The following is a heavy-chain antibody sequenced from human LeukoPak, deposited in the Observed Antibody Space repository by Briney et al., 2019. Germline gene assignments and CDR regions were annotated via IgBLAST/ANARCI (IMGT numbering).Heavy chain of an antibody. CDR2: IYPGDSDT. J-gene: IGHJ6*03. Sequence: GESLKISCKGSGYSFTSYWIGWVRQMPGKGLEWMGIIYPGDSDTRYSPSFQGQVTISADKSISTAYLQWSSLKASDTAMYYCARQTRYSSSWPPEEVPYYHYYYMDVWGKGTTVTVSS. V-gene: IGHV5-51*01. D-gene: IGHD6-13*01. CDR3: ARQTRYSSSWPPEEVPYYHYYYMDV. CDR1: GYSFTSYW.